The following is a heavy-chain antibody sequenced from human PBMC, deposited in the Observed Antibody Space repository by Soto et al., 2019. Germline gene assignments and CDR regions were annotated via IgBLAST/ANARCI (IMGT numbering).Heavy chain of an antibody. J-gene: IGHJ6*02. D-gene: IGHD3-16*01. V-gene: IGHV3-23*01. CDR1: GFTFRNFA. CDR3: AKFEANDLPLYGMGV. CDR2: INPSGGTT. Sequence: SGGSLRLSCAPSGFTFRNFAMSWVRQAPGKGLEWLSTINPSGGTTYSVDSVKGRFTISRDNSKNTLSLQMNSLRVDDTAVYYCAKFEANDLPLYGMGVWGQGTTVTVSS.